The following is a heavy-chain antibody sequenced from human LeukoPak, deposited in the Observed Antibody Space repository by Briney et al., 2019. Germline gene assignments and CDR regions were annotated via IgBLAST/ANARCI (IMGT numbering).Heavy chain of an antibody. CDR2: ISAYSGNT. V-gene: IGHV1-18*01. CDR1: GYTFTSYG. CDR3: ARAPKDIVVVVAARTWFDP. D-gene: IGHD2-15*01. J-gene: IGHJ5*02. Sequence: ASVKVSCKASGYTFTSYGISWVRQAPGQGLEWMGWISAYSGNTNYAQKLQGRVTMTTDTSTSTAYMELRSLRSDDTAVYYCARAPKDIVVVVAARTWFDPWGQGTLVTVSS.